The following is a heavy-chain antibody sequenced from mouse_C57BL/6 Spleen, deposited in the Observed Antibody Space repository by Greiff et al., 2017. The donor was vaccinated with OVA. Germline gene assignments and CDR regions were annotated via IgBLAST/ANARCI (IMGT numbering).Heavy chain of an antibody. V-gene: IGHV1-20*01. CDR1: GYSFTGYF. D-gene: IGHD2-5*01. J-gene: IGHJ2*01. CDR3: ARDYSTYYFDY. CDR2: INPYNGDT. Sequence: VQLQQSGPELVKPGDSVKISCKASGYSFTGYFMNWVMQSHGKSLEWIGRINPYNGDTFYNQKFKGKATLTVDKSSSTAHMELRSLTSEDSAVYYCARDYSTYYFDYWGQGTTLTVSS.